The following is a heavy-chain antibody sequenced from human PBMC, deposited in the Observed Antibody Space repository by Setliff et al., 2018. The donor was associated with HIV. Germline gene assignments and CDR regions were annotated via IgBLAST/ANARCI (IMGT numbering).Heavy chain of an antibody. V-gene: IGHV1-8*01. Sequence: GASVKVSCKASGYTFTSYDINWVRQATGQGLEWMGWMNPNSGNTGYAQKFQGRVTMTRDTSMSTAYMELTSLTSEDTAVYYCARGVTAGVDYWGQGTLVTVS. D-gene: IGHD2-21*02. CDR2: MNPNSGNT. CDR3: ARGVTAGVDY. J-gene: IGHJ4*02. CDR1: GYTFTSYD.